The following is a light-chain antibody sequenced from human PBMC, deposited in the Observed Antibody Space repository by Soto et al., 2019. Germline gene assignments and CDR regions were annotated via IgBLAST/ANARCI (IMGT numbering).Light chain of an antibody. Sequence: DIQMTQSPSTLSASVGDRVTTTCRASQSISSWLAWYQQKPGKAPKILIYDASSLESGVPSRFSGSGSGTEFTLTISSLQPDDFATYYCQQYNSYPYTFGQGTKLEIK. J-gene: IGKJ2*01. CDR1: QSISSW. V-gene: IGKV1-5*01. CDR3: QQYNSYPYT. CDR2: DAS.